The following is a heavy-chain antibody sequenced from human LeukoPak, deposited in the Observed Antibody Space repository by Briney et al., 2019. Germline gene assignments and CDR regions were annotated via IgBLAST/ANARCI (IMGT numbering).Heavy chain of an antibody. V-gene: IGHV3-74*01. CDR2: INSDGSTT. CDR3: SRDTADDAFDI. CDR1: GFTFSSYW. Sequence: GGSLRLSCAASGFTFSSYWMHWVRQAPGKGLVWVPRINSDGSTTSYADSVKGRFTISRDNAKNTLYLQMNSLRAEDTAVYYCSRDTADDAFDIRGQGTMVTVSS. J-gene: IGHJ3*02.